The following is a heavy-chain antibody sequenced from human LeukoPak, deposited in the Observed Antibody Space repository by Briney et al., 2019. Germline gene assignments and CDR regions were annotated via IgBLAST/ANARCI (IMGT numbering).Heavy chain of an antibody. Sequence: SETLSLTCVVSGGSLSTHHWSWIRQSPGRGLEWIGYISDSGSTNYNPSLKSRVTISVDTSKNQFSLMLSSVTAADTAVYYCARGGYSYGYYFDSWGQGTLVTVSS. V-gene: IGHV4-59*11. D-gene: IGHD5-18*01. CDR2: ISDSGST. CDR3: ARGGYSYGYYFDS. CDR1: GGSLSTHH. J-gene: IGHJ4*02.